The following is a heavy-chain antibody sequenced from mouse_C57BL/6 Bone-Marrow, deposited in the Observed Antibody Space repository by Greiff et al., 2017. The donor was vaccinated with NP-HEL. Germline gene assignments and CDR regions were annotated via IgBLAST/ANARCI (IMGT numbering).Heavy chain of an antibody. CDR3: ARHSSGYGYYAMDY. D-gene: IGHD3-2*02. CDR2: IYPRSGNT. V-gene: IGHV1-81*01. Sequence: LVESGAELARPGASVKLSCKASGYTFTSYGISWVKQRTGQGLEWIGEIYPRSGNTYYNEKFKGKATLTADKSSSTAYMELRSLTSEDSAVYFCARHSSGYGYYAMDYWGQGTSVTVSS. CDR1: GYTFTSYG. J-gene: IGHJ4*01.